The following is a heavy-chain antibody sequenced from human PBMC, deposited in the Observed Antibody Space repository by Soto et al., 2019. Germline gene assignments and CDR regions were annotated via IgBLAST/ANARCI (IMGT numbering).Heavy chain of an antibody. D-gene: IGHD5-12*01. CDR1: GYSFTNSY. V-gene: IGHV1-46*03. CDR3: VIVPSGYNQFLMLVARKILIPAFDV. Sequence: ASVKVSCKASGYSFTNSYIHWVRQAPGQGLEWLGIINAGAGYTIYAQNFQDRVAMARDTSTSTVYMELSSLKSEDSAIYYCVIVPSGYNQFLMLVARKILIPAFDVWG. J-gene: IGHJ3*01. CDR2: INAGAGYT.